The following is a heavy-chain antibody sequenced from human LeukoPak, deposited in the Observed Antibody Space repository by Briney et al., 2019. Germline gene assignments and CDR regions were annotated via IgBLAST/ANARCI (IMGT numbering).Heavy chain of an antibody. V-gene: IGHV3-23*01. D-gene: IGHD3-9*01. Sequence: GGSLRLSCAASGFTFSTYAMTWVRQAPGKGLEWVSGISGSGGSTYYADSVKGRFTISRGNSKNTLYLQMNSLRAEDTAVYYCAKPVLTGYYIFDYWGQGTLVTVSS. J-gene: IGHJ4*02. CDR3: AKPVLTGYYIFDY. CDR2: ISGSGGST. CDR1: GFTFSTYA.